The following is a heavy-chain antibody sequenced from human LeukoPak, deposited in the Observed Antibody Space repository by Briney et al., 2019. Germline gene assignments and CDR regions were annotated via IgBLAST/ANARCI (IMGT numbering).Heavy chain of an antibody. J-gene: IGHJ6*02. CDR1: GFTFSSYS. V-gene: IGHV3-21*04. CDR3: AKGHDGMDV. Sequence: AGGSLRLSCAASGFTFSSYSMNWVRQAPGKGLEWVSSISSSSSYIYYADSVKGRFTVSRDNAKNSLYLQMNSLRVEDTALYFCAKGHDGMDVWGQGTTVTVSS. CDR2: ISSSSSYI.